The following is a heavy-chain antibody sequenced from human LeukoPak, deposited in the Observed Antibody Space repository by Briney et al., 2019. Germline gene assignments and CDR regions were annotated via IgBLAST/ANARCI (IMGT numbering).Heavy chain of an antibody. CDR3: ARAKIAAASSFWFDP. CDR2: IYTSGST. J-gene: IGHJ5*02. D-gene: IGHD6-13*01. V-gene: IGHV4-4*07. Sequence: PSETLSLTCTVSSGSISSYYWSWIRQPAGKGLEWIGRIYTSGSTNYNPSLKSRVTMSVDTSKNQFSLKLSSVTAADTAVYYCARAKIAAASSFWFDPWGQGTLVTDSS. CDR1: SGSISSYY.